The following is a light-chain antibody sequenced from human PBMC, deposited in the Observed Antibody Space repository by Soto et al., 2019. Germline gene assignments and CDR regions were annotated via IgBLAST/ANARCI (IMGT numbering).Light chain of an antibody. Sequence: DIPMTQSPSSVSASVGDRVTITCRASQGFGNWLAWYQQKPGRAPKLLIYAASSLQSWVPSRFSGSGSGTDFTLTISSLQPEDSATYYCQQANSFPFAFGGGTKVEIK. CDR2: AAS. CDR3: QQANSFPFA. CDR1: QGFGNW. V-gene: IGKV1D-12*01. J-gene: IGKJ4*01.